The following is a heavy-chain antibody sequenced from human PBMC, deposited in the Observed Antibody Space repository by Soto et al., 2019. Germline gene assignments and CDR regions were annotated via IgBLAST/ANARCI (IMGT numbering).Heavy chain of an antibody. V-gene: IGHV1-69*13. D-gene: IGHD3-22*01. CDR2: ISPIFGTA. J-gene: IGHJ4*02. CDR1: GGTFGSYA. CDR3: ARPAPEKRNYYDRSGYYY. Sequence: SVKVSCEASGGTFGSYAISWVRQAPGQGLEWMGGISPIFGTANYAQKFQGRGTITADESTSTAYMERSSLRAEDTAVYYCARPAPEKRNYYDRSGYYYWGEGSLVTV.